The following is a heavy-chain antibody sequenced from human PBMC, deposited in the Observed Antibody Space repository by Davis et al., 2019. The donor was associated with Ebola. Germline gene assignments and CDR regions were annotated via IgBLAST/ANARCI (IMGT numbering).Heavy chain of an antibody. CDR1: GYTFTSYG. CDR2: IIPILGIA. Sequence: AASVKVSCKASGYTFTSYGISWVRQAPGQGLDWMGRIIPILGIANYAQKFQGRVTITADESTSTAYMELSSLRSEDTAVYYCASLSSILFPYWGQGTLVTVSS. CDR3: ASLSSILFPY. D-gene: IGHD6-6*01. V-gene: IGHV1-69*04. J-gene: IGHJ4*02.